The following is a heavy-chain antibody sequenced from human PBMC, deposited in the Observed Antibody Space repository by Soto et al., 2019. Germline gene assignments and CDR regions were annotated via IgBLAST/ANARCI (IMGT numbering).Heavy chain of an antibody. CDR3: ARQPLMIVVVEGMDV. V-gene: IGHV4-59*08. Sequence: SETLSLTCTVSGGSVSDYYWSWIRQAPGKGLEWIGSIYYSGRTDYNPSLKSRVSMSVDTSKNQFSLKLSSVTAADTAVYYCARQPLMIVVVEGMDVWGQGTTVTVSS. J-gene: IGHJ6*02. CDR1: GGSVSDYY. D-gene: IGHD3-22*01. CDR2: IYYSGRT.